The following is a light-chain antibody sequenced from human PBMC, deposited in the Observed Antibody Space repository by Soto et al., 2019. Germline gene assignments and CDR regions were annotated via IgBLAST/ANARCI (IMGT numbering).Light chain of an antibody. V-gene: IGLV2-23*03. Sequence: QSALTQPASVSESPGQSITISCTGTSSDAGSYKFVSWYQQHPGTAPKLMIYEGSKRPSGVSDRFSGSKSGNTASLTISGLQADDEADYFCCSYAGGSNVFGTGTKVTVL. CDR2: EGS. J-gene: IGLJ1*01. CDR3: CSYAGGSNV. CDR1: SSDAGSYKF.